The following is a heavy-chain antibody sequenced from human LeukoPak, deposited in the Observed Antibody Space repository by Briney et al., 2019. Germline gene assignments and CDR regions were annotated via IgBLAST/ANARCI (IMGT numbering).Heavy chain of an antibody. CDR1: GFTFSSYG. J-gene: IGHJ4*02. CDR3: AKTLFSSYGDYLLGD. CDR2: IRSDGSNK. D-gene: IGHD4-17*01. V-gene: IGHV3-30*02. Sequence: GGSLRLSCAASGFTFSSYGMHWVRQAPGKGLEWVAFIRSDGSNKYYADSVKGRFTISRDSFENSLYLQMNSLRAEDTAVYYCAKTLFSSYGDYLLGDWGQGTLVTVSS.